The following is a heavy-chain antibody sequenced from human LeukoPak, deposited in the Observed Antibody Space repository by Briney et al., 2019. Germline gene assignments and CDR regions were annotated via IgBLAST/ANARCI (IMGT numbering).Heavy chain of an antibody. J-gene: IGHJ3*02. Sequence: GASVKVSCQASGYTFISYDINWVRQAAPQGLEWMGWMNPNSGNTGYAQKFQGRVTMTRNTSISTAYMELSSLRSEDTAVYYCASEVAINAFDIWGQGTMVTVSS. CDR3: ASEVAINAFDI. CDR2: MNPNSGNT. V-gene: IGHV1-8*01. CDR1: GYTFISYD. D-gene: IGHD5-12*01.